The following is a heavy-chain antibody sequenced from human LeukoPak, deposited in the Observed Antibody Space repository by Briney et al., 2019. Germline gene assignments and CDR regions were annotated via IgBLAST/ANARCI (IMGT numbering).Heavy chain of an antibody. CDR2: IYYSGST. CDR1: GGSISSGGYY. D-gene: IGHD4-17*01. CDR3: ARSHETYGDYYSYYFDH. J-gene: IGHJ4*02. V-gene: IGHV4-31*03. Sequence: PSETLSLTCTVSGGSISSGGYYWSWIRQHPGKGLEWIGYIYYSGSTYYNPSLKSRVTISVDTSKNQFSLKLSSVTAADTAVYYCARSHETYGDYYSYYFDHWGQGTLVTVSS.